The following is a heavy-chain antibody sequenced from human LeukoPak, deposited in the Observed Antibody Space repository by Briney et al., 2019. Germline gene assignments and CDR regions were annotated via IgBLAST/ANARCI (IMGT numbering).Heavy chain of an antibody. J-gene: IGHJ4*02. Sequence: SQTLSLTCTVSGGSISSGSYYWSWIRQPAGKRLEWIGRIYTSGSTNYNPSLKSRVTISVDTSKNQFSLKLSSVTAVETAVYYCARRAYTYCGGDCYYYYFDYWGQGTLVTVSS. CDR1: GGSISSGSYY. D-gene: IGHD2-21*02. V-gene: IGHV4-61*02. CDR3: ARRAYTYCGGDCYYYYFDY. CDR2: IYTSGST.